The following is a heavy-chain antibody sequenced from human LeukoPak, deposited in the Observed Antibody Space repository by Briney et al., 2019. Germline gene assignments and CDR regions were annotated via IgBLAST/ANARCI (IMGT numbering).Heavy chain of an antibody. Sequence: SETLSLTCTVSGGSISSYYWSWIRQPPGKGLEWIGYIYYSGSTNYNPSLKSRVTISVDTSKNQFSLKLSSVTAADTAVYYCAREYGRFFDYWGQGTLVTVSS. CDR1: GGSISSYY. CDR2: IYYSGST. D-gene: IGHD4-17*01. V-gene: IGHV4-59*01. CDR3: AREYGRFFDY. J-gene: IGHJ4*02.